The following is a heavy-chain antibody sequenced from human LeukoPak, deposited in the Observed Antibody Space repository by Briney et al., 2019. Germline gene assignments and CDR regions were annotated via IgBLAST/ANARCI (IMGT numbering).Heavy chain of an antibody. V-gene: IGHV3-21*01. CDR3: ARGQSYGWFDP. CDR1: GFTFSTYS. J-gene: IGHJ5*02. CDR2: ISGSSSYI. Sequence: GGSLRLSCAASGFTFSTYSMNWVRQAPGKGLAWVSSISGSSSYIYYADSVKGRFTISRDSAQNSLYLQMNSLRAEDTAVYYCARGQSYGWFDPWGQGTLVTVSS. D-gene: IGHD5-18*01.